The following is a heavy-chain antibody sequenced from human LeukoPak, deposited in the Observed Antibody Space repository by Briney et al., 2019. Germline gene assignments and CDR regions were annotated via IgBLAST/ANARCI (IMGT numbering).Heavy chain of an antibody. Sequence: SVKVSCKASGGTFSSYAISWVRQAPGQGLEWMGGIIPIFGTANYAQKFQGRVTITTDESTSTAYMELSSLRSEDTAVYYCAAALFSWDIVVAVAATRRWNWFDPWGQGTLVTVSS. V-gene: IGHV1-69*05. CDR1: GGTFSSYA. J-gene: IGHJ5*02. CDR3: AAALFSWDIVVAVAATRRWNWFDP. D-gene: IGHD2-15*01. CDR2: IIPIFGTA.